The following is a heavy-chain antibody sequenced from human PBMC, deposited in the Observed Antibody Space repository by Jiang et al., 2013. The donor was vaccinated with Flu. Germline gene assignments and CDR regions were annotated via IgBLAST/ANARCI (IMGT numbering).Heavy chain of an antibody. V-gene: IGHV1-18*04. CDR2: VSSSNGKT. J-gene: IGHJ4*02. Sequence: GAEVKKPGASVKVSCKTSAYIFTNSYIHWVRQAPGQGLEWMGRVSSSNGKTKHAQRFQGRVIMTTDKFTTTGYMELKNLRSDDTAVYYCATVAGSGSPNFDYWGQGTLVTVSS. CDR3: ATVAGSGSPNFDY. CDR1: AYIFTNSY. D-gene: IGHD3-10*01.